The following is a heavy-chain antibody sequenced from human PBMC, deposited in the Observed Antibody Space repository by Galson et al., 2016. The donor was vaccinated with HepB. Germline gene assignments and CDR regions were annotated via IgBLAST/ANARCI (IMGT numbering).Heavy chain of an antibody. CDR3: ARTSDRMASPFDP. J-gene: IGHJ5*02. CDR2: IYYSGST. Sequence: SETLSLTCTVSGGSISSSSYYWGWIRQPPGKGLEWIGSIYYSGSTYYNPSLKGRVTTFVDTSKNQFSLKLTSVTAADTAVYYCARTSDRMASPFDPWGQGTLVTVSS. V-gene: IGHV4-39*01. CDR1: GGSISSSSYY. D-gene: IGHD5-24*01.